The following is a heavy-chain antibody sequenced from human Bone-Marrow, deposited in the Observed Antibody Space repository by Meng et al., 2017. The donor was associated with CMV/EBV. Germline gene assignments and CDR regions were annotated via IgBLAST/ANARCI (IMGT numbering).Heavy chain of an antibody. CDR1: Y. Sequence: YGGCGRQHPGKGLQWVGRIYHSGRTRHNPIIRSRVTISWDTSKKQSALKLSSVTAAEAAVEYCARTSVTLVRGVSVGQNWYVDVWGCGTLVTVSS. D-gene: IGHD3-10*01. CDR2: IYHSGRT. V-gene: IGHV4-39*06. J-gene: IGHJ2*01. CDR3: ARTSVTLVRGVSVGQNWYVDV.